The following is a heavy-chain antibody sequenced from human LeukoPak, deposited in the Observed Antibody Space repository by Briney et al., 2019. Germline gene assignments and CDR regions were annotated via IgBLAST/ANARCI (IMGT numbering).Heavy chain of an antibody. CDR1: GFTLYNYA. Sequence: GGSLRLSCAASGFTLYNYAMSWVRQAPGKGLEWFSAISGSGGSTYHADSVKGRFTISRDNSKDTLFLQMNSLRAEDTALYYCVRRGTNLYFDFWGRGTLVTVSS. CDR3: VRRGTNLYFDF. D-gene: IGHD1-14*01. J-gene: IGHJ2*01. V-gene: IGHV3-23*01. CDR2: ISGSGGST.